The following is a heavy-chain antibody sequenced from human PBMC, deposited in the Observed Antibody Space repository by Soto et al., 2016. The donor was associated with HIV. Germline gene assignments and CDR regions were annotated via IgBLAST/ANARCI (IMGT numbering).Heavy chain of an antibody. CDR3: ARDGYYYDSSGYYWKRDFDY. J-gene: IGHJ4*02. V-gene: IGHV3-74*01. D-gene: IGHD3-22*01. Sequence: EVQLVESGGGLIQPGGSVRLSCAASGFTFSTYWMHWVRQVPGKGLEWVSRISSDGTSTNYADDVKGRFTISRDNARNTLFLQMNSLRANDTAVYYCARDGYYYDSSGYYWKRDFDYWGQGNLVIVSA. CDR2: ISSDGTST. CDR1: GFTFSTYW.